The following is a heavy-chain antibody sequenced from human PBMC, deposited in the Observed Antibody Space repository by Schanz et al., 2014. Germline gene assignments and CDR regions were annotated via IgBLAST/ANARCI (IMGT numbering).Heavy chain of an antibody. V-gene: IGHV3-30-3*01. J-gene: IGHJ4*02. CDR3: ARDLISSGWYG. Sequence: QVQLVESGGGVVQPGGSLRLSCAASGFTFDPYAMHWLRQSPGKGLEWVAVLSSDESRKFYADSEKGRFTISRDNAKNSLYLQMNSLRVEDTAVYYCARDLISSGWYGWGQGTLVTVSS. CDR1: GFTFDPYA. D-gene: IGHD6-19*01. CDR2: LSSDESRK.